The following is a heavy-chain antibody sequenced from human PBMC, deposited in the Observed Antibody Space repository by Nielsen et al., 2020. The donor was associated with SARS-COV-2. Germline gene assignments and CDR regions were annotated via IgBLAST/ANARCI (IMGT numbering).Heavy chain of an antibody. J-gene: IGHJ2*01. Sequence: GESLKISCAGSGFTFSDYYMSWIRQAPGKGLEWVAQKSGSSSYIHYADSVKGRYTISKDSAKNSLYLQMNSLRAEDTAVYYCARVAGTPPVSYSYFDLWGRGTLVTVSS. V-gene: IGHV3-11*05. CDR2: KSGSSSYI. CDR1: GFTFSDYY. D-gene: IGHD6-19*01. CDR3: ARVAGTPPVSYSYFDL.